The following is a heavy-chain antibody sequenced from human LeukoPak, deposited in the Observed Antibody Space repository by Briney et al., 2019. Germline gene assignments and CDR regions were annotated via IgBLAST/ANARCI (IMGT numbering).Heavy chain of an antibody. D-gene: IGHD2-21*02. J-gene: IGHJ4*02. Sequence: PGRSLRLSCAASGFTFSSYGMHWVRQAPGKGLEWVAVISYDGSNKYYADSVKGRFTISRDNPKNTLYLQMNSLRAEDTAVYYCANGLLRGLRTYCGGDCYSYWGQGTLVTVSS. CDR2: ISYDGSNK. CDR3: ANGLLRGLRTYCGGDCYSY. CDR1: GFTFSSYG. V-gene: IGHV3-30*18.